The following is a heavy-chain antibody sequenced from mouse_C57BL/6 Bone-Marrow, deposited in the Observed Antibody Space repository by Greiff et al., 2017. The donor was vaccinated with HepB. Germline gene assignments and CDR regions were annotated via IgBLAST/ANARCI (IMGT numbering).Heavy chain of an antibody. CDR2: INPYNGGT. J-gene: IGHJ4*01. V-gene: IGHV1-19*01. CDR3: ARLDSSGLYAMDY. CDR1: GYTFTDYY. Sequence: VQLQQSGPVLVKPGASVKMSCKASGYTFTDYYMNWVKQSHGKSLEWIGVINPYNGGTSYNQKFKGKATLTVDKSSSTAYMELNSLTSEDSAVYYCARLDSSGLYAMDYWGQGTSVTVSS. D-gene: IGHD3-2*02.